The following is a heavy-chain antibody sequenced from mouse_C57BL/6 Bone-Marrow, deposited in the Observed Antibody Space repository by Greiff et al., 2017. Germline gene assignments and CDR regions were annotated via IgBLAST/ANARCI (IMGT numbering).Heavy chain of an antibody. V-gene: IGHV5-4*01. CDR3: ARDYGYRWYFDV. D-gene: IGHD2-2*01. J-gene: IGHJ1*03. CDR2: ISDGGSYT. Sequence: DVKLVESGGGLVKPGGSLKLSCAASGFTFSSYAMSWVRQTPEKRLEWVATISDGGSYTYYPDNVKGRFTISRDNAKNNLYLQMSHLKSEDTAMYYCARDYGYRWYFDVWGTGTTVTVSS. CDR1: GFTFSSYA.